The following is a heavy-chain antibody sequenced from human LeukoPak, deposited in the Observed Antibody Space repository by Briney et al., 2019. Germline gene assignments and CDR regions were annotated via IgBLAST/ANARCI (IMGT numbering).Heavy chain of an antibody. Sequence: SETLSLTCTVCGGTTSIYYWIWIRQPAGKGLEWIGRIYGSGTITYNPSLKSRVSMSVDTSRNQFSLNLRYVTAADTAVYYCARDSGTTGEVKFDPWGQGALVTVSS. D-gene: IGHD3-10*01. CDR3: ARDSGTTGEVKFDP. V-gene: IGHV4-4*07. J-gene: IGHJ5*02. CDR2: IYGSGTI. CDR1: GGTTSIYY.